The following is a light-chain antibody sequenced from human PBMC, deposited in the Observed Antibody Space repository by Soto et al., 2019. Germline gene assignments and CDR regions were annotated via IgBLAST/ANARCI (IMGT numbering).Light chain of an antibody. CDR1: SSNIGAGYD. CDR2: SNT. Sequence: QSVLTQPPSVSGAPGQRVAISCTGSSSNIGAGYDVHWYQQLPRTAPKLLIYSNTTRPSGVPDRFSGSKSGTSASLAITGLQAEDEADYYCRSYDSSLSGPRVFGGGTKLTVL. J-gene: IGLJ2*01. V-gene: IGLV1-40*01. CDR3: RSYDSSLSGPRV.